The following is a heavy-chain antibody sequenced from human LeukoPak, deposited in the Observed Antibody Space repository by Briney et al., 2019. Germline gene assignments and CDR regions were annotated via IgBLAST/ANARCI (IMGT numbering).Heavy chain of an antibody. Sequence: SETLSLTCAVYGGSFGGYYWSWIRQPPGKGPEWIGEINHSGSTNYNPSLKSRVTISVDTSKNQFSLKLSSVTAADTAVYYCARGRSVDFWGQGTLVTVSS. CDR1: GGSFGGYY. CDR3: ARGRSVDF. J-gene: IGHJ4*02. V-gene: IGHV4-34*01. D-gene: IGHD2-15*01. CDR2: INHSGST.